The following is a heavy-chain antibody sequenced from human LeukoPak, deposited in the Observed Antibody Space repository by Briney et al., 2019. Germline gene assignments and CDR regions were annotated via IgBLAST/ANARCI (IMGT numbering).Heavy chain of an antibody. Sequence: PSQTLPLTCTVSGGSISSGSYYWDWIRQPPGKGLEWIGSIYHSGSTYYNPSLKSRVTISVDMTKNQFSLKLSSVTAADTAVYYCANTPYSLRVSGGSLYYFDYWGQGTLVTVSS. V-gene: IGHV4-39*07. CDR2: IYHSGST. D-gene: IGHD2-15*01. CDR1: GGSISSGSYY. J-gene: IGHJ4*02. CDR3: ANTPYSLRVSGGSLYYFDY.